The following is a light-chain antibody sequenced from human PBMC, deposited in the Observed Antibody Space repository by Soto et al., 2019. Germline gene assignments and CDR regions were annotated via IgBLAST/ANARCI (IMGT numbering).Light chain of an antibody. J-gene: IGKJ4*01. Sequence: IVMTQSPATLSVSPGERGTLSCRASQSVSSNLAWYQQKPGQAPRLLIYGASTVATGIPARFSGSGSGTECTLAISSLQSEDFAVYYCQQYNSWAPLTFGGGTKVEIK. CDR1: QSVSSN. CDR3: QQYNSWAPLT. V-gene: IGKV3-15*01. CDR2: GAS.